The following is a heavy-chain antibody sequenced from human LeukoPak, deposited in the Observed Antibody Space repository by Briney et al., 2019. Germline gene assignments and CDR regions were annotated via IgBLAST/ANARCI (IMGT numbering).Heavy chain of an antibody. CDR3: ARGRGYSHGWPVDAFDI. CDR2: IKQDGSEM. V-gene: IGHV3-7*01. D-gene: IGHD5-18*01. J-gene: IGHJ3*02. CDR1: GFTFSIYW. Sequence: GGSLRLSCAASGFTFSIYWMSWLRQAPGKGLKWVANIKQDGSEMYYVDSLKGRFTISRDNAKNSLYLQMNSLRAEDTALYYCARGRGYSHGWPVDAFDIWGQGTMVTVSS.